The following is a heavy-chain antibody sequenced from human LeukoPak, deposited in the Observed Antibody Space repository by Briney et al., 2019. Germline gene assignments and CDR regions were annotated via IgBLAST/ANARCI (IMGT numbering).Heavy chain of an antibody. Sequence: SGPVLVKPIETLTLTCTVSGFSLSNARMGVSWIRQPPGKALEWLAHIFSNDEKSYSTSLKSRLTISKDTSKSQVVLTMTNMDPVDTATYYCARMGPELLFDYWGQGTLVTVSS. J-gene: IGHJ4*02. CDR3: ARMGPELLFDY. D-gene: IGHD1-26*01. CDR2: IFSNDEK. V-gene: IGHV2-26*01. CDR1: GFSLSNARMG.